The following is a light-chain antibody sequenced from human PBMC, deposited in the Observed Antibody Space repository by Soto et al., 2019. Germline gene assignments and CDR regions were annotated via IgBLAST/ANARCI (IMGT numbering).Light chain of an antibody. J-gene: IGLJ2*01. CDR2: EVT. CDR3: SSYTSSTTLDVV. Sequence: QSVLTQPASVSGSPGQSITISCTGTSSDVGGHNYVSWYQQHPGTAPKLMIYEVTNRPSGVSNRFSGSKSGNTASLTISGLQAEDEADYYCSSYTSSTTLDVVFGGGTTLTVL. CDR1: SSDVGGHNY. V-gene: IGLV2-14*01.